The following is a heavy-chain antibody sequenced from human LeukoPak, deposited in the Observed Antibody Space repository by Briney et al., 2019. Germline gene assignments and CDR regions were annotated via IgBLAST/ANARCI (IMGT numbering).Heavy chain of an antibody. CDR3: ARALRCSSTSCTDYYYYYMDV. CDR1: GYTFTSYY. J-gene: IGHJ6*03. Sequence: ASVKVSCKASGYTFTSYYMHWVRQAPGQGLEWMGIINPSGGSTSYAQKFQGRVTMTRDTSTSTVYMELSSLRSEDTAVYYCARALRCSSTSCTDYYYYYMDVWGKGTTVTVSS. V-gene: IGHV1-46*01. CDR2: INPSGGST. D-gene: IGHD2-2*01.